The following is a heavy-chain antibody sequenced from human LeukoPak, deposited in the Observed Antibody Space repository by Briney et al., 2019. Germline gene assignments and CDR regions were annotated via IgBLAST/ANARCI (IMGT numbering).Heavy chain of an antibody. Sequence: GGSLRLSCAASGFTVSSNYMSWVRQAPGKGLEWVSVIYSGGSTYYADSVKGRFTISRDNSKNTLYLQMNSLRAEDTAVYYCAKVAWNTKSNDYWGQGTLVTVSS. D-gene: IGHD1-1*01. CDR1: GFTVSSNY. J-gene: IGHJ4*02. V-gene: IGHV3-53*01. CDR3: AKVAWNTKSNDY. CDR2: IYSGGST.